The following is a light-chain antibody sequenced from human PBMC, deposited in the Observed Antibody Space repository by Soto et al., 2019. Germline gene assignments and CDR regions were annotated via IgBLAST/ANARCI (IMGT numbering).Light chain of an antibody. CDR1: SSNIGAGYD. V-gene: IGLV1-40*01. CDR2: GNS. J-gene: IGLJ2*01. CDR3: QSYDSSLSGL. Sequence: QSVLTQPPSVSGAPGQRVTLSCTGSSSNIGAGYDVHWYQQLPGTAPKLLIYGNSNRPSGVPDRFSGSKSGTSASLAITGLQAEDEADYYCQSYDSSLSGLFGGGTQLTVL.